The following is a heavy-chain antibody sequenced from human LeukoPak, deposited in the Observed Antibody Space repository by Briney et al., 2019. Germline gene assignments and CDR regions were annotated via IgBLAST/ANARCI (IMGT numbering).Heavy chain of an antibody. D-gene: IGHD5-12*01. V-gene: IGHV1-18*04. J-gene: IGHJ4*02. CDR3: ATRRRYSGYDFDY. CDR1: GYTFTSYG. CDR2: ISAYNGNT. Sequence: ASVKVSCKASGYTFTSYGISWVRQAPGQGLEWMGWISAYNGNTNYAQKLQGRVTMTTDTSTSTAHMELRSLRSGDTAVYYCATRRRYSGYDFDYWGQGTLVTVSS.